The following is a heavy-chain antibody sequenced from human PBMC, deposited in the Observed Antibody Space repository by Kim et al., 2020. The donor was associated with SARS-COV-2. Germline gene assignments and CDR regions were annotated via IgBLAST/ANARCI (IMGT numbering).Heavy chain of an antibody. CDR2: IKSKSAGETT. CDR1: GFTFDNAW. Sequence: GGSLRLSCAASGFTFDNAWMTWVRQAPGKGLEWVGRIKSKSAGETTAYGAPVKGRFTISRDDSKNTLYLQMNSLKTEDTAVYYCTTGVRWEYQYDMDVWG. D-gene: IGHD2-2*01. J-gene: IGHJ6*01. V-gene: IGHV3-15*01. CDR3: TTGVRWEYQYDMDV.